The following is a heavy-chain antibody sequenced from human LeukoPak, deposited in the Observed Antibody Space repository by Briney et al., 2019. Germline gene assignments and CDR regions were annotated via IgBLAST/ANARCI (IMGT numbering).Heavy chain of an antibody. Sequence: SETLSLTCTVSGFSISSGYYWNWVRQPPGKGLEWIGSIYHSGSTYYNPSLKSRVTISVDTSKNQFSLKLTSVAAADTAVYYCVRRRKSNDNWGQGTLVTVSS. V-gene: IGHV4-38-2*02. D-gene: IGHD1-14*01. CDR2: IYHSGST. CDR3: VRRRKSNDN. CDR1: GFSISSGYY. J-gene: IGHJ4*02.